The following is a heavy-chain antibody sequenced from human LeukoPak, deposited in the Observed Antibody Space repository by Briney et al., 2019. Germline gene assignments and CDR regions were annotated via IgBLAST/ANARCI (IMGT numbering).Heavy chain of an antibody. D-gene: IGHD3-9*01. J-gene: IGHJ3*02. CDR3: ARAGYDILTGYCGAFDI. CDR1: GGSIAGFY. Sequence: PSETLSLTCTVSGGSIAGFYWSWFRQSPGKGLEWIGYMYYSGSTYYNPSLKSRVSLSVDTSKNQFSLKLSSVTAADTAVYYCARAGYDILTGYCGAFDIWGQGTMVIVSS. V-gene: IGHV4-59*12. CDR2: MYYSGST.